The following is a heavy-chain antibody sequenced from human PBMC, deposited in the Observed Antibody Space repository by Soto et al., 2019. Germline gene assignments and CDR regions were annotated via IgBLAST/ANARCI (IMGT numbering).Heavy chain of an antibody. Sequence: SETLSLTCTVSGGSIRSYYWSWIRQPPGKGLEWIGYIYSSGSTNYNPSLKSRVTISVDTSKNQFSLKLNSVTAADTAVYYCARGSGWYYYWGQGTLVTVSS. V-gene: IGHV4-4*08. CDR1: GGSIRSYY. CDR2: IYSSGST. D-gene: IGHD6-19*01. J-gene: IGHJ4*02. CDR3: ARGSGWYYY.